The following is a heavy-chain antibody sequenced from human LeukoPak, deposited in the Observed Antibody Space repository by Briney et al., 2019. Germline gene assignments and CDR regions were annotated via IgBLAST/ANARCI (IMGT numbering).Heavy chain of an antibody. CDR2: INPDGSGK. V-gene: IGHV3-7*01. D-gene: IGHD3-16*01. CDR1: GFTLSTYW. Sequence: GGSLRLSCEASGFTLSTYWMNWVRQVPGKGVDWVPNINPDGSGKGYVDSVKGRFTIAKDNADNSLSLQMISLRAEDTAVYYCASWGAGGNSWGQGPLVTVSS. J-gene: IGHJ4*02. CDR3: ASWGAGGNS.